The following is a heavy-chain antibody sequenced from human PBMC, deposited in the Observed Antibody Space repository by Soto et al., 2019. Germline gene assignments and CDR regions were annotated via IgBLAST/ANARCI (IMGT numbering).Heavy chain of an antibody. CDR3: TSSSERGY. CDR1: GYTYTEYP. Sequence: QVQLVQSGAEVKKPGASVKVSCKTSGYTYTEYPIHWVRQAPGQGLEWMGWINVGNGNEKYSQKFQGRVTMTRDTSASTVYMELSSLGSEDTAVYYCTSSSERGYWGQGTLVTVSS. J-gene: IGHJ4*02. CDR2: INVGNGNE. V-gene: IGHV1-3*01.